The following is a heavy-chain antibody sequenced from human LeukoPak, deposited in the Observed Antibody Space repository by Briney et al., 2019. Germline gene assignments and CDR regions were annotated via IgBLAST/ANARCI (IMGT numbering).Heavy chain of an antibody. CDR3: ARDTAIEMATTPYFDY. D-gene: IGHD5-24*01. Sequence: GGSLRLSCAASGFTFSSYSMNWVRQAPGKGPEWVSSISSSSSYIYYADSVKGRFTISRDNAKNSLYLQMNSLRAEDTAVYYCARDTAIEMATTPYFDYWGQGTLVTVSS. CDR2: ISSSSSYI. J-gene: IGHJ4*02. CDR1: GFTFSSYS. V-gene: IGHV3-21*01.